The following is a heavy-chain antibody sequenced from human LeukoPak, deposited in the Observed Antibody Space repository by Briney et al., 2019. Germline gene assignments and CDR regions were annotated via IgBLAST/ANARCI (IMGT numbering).Heavy chain of an antibody. Sequence: ASVKVSCKASGYTFTGYYMHWVRQAPGQGLEWMGWINPNSGGTNYAQKFQGRVTMTRDTSISTAYMELSRLRSDDTAVYYCARVVTDIVVVPAAIHFDYWGQGTLVTVSS. CDR1: GYTFTGYY. CDR2: INPNSGGT. CDR3: ARVVTDIVVVPAAIHFDY. V-gene: IGHV1-2*02. D-gene: IGHD2-2*02. J-gene: IGHJ4*02.